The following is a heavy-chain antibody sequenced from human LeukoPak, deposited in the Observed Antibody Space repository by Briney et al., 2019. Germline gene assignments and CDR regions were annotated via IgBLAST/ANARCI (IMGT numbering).Heavy chain of an antibody. J-gene: IGHJ5*02. CDR2: IRYDGSNK. CDR3: AKDESPDFDWLSKGYNWFDP. CDR1: RFTFSMYW. D-gene: IGHD3-9*01. V-gene: IGHV3-30*02. Sequence: GGSLRLSCAASRFTFSMYWMSWVRQAPGKGLEWVAFIRYDGSNKYYADSVKGRFTISRDNSKNTLYLQMNSLRAEDTAVYYCAKDESPDFDWLSKGYNWFDPWGQGTLVTVSS.